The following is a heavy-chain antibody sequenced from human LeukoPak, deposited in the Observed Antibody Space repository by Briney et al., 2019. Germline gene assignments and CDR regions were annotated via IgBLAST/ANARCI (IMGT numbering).Heavy chain of an antibody. D-gene: IGHD2-15*01. Sequence: GGSLRLSSAASGFTFSSYAMHWVRQAPGKGLEWVAVISYDGSNKYYADSVKGRFTISRDNSKNTLYLQMNSLRAEDTAVYYCARGLLGYCSGGSCQNDAFDIWGQGTMVTVSS. V-gene: IGHV3-30-3*01. J-gene: IGHJ3*02. CDR3: ARGLLGYCSGGSCQNDAFDI. CDR2: ISYDGSNK. CDR1: GFTFSSYA.